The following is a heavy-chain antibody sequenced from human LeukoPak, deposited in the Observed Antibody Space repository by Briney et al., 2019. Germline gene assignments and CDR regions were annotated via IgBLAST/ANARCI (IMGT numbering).Heavy chain of an antibody. Sequence: HPGGSLRLSCAASGFTFSGSAMHWVRQASGKGLEWVGRIRSKANSYATAYAASVTGRFTISRDDSKNTAYLQMNSLKTEDTAVYYGPRGGSSGGGGVEYWGQGTLVTVSS. CDR3: PRGGSSGGGGVEY. V-gene: IGHV3-73*01. CDR2: IRSKANSYAT. D-gene: IGHD6-25*01. J-gene: IGHJ4*02. CDR1: GFTFSGSA.